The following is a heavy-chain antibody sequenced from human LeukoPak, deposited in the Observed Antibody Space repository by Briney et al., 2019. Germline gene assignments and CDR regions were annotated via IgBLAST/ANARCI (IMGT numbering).Heavy chain of an antibody. CDR1: GFTFSSYS. CDR3: ARDKLVGVGAFDY. V-gene: IGHV3-48*04. D-gene: IGHD1-26*01. Sequence: PGGSLRLSCAASGFTFSSYSMNWVRQAPGKGLEWVSYISSARGSIYYADSVKGRFTISRDNAKNSLFLQMNRLRAEDTAVYYCARDKLVGVGAFDYWGQGTLVTVSS. CDR2: ISSARGSI. J-gene: IGHJ4*02.